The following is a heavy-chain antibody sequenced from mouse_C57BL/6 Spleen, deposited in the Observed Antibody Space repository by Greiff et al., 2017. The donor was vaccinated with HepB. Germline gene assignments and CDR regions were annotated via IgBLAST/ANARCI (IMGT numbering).Heavy chain of an antibody. V-gene: IGHV1-82*01. Sequence: VKLVESGPELVKPGASVKISCKASGYAFSSSWMNWVKQRPGKGLEWIGRIYPGDGDTNYNGKFKGKATLTADKSSSTAYMQLSSLTSEDSAVYFCARDTVVARRGYFDYGGQGTTLTVSA. CDR3: ARDTVVARRGYFDY. D-gene: IGHD1-1*01. CDR1: GYAFSSSW. CDR2: IYPGDGDT. J-gene: IGHJ2*01.